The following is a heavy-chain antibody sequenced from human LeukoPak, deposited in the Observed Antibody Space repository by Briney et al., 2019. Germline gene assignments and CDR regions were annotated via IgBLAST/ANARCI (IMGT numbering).Heavy chain of an antibody. D-gene: IGHD2/OR15-2a*01. CDR1: GFTFSSYA. Sequence: GGSLRLSCAASGFTFSSYAMSWVRQAPGKGLEWVSAISGSGGSTYYADSVKGRFTISRGNSKNTLYLQMNSLRAEDTAVYYCAKDLSRLYYYYGMDVWGQGTTVTVSS. CDR3: AKDLSRLYYYYGMDV. V-gene: IGHV3-23*01. CDR2: ISGSGGST. J-gene: IGHJ6*02.